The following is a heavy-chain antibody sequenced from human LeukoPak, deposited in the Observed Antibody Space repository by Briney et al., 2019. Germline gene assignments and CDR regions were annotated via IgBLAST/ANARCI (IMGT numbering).Heavy chain of an antibody. D-gene: IGHD4-17*01. CDR1: GFTFSNAW. V-gene: IGHV3-15*01. J-gene: IGHJ4*02. CDR2: IKRKSDAGTT. Sequence: PGGSLRLSCAASGFTFSNAWLSWVRQAPGEGLEWVGRIKRKSDAGTTDYAAPVKGRFTISRDGSKNTLYLQMNSLKTEDTAVYYCTTDRPTTDYFDYWGQGTLVTVSS. CDR3: TTDRPTTDYFDY.